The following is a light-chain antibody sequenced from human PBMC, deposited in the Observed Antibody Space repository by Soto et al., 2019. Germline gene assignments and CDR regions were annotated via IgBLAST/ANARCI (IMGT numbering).Light chain of an antibody. Sequence: EIVLTQSPGTLSLSPGERATLSCRASHSVSSSYLAWYQQRPGQAPRLLIYGASSRATVIPDRFSGSGSGTDFTLTLSRLEPEDFAVYYCQQYGSSPPYTFGQGTKLEIK. J-gene: IGKJ2*01. CDR3: QQYGSSPPYT. V-gene: IGKV3-20*01. CDR2: GAS. CDR1: HSVSSSY.